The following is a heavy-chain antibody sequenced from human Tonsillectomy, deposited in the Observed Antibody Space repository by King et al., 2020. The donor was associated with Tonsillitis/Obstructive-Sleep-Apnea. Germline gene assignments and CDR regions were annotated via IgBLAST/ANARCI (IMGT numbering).Heavy chain of an antibody. Sequence: VQLVESGGGLVQPGGSLRLSCSASGFTFSSYAMHWVRQTPGKGLEYVSGISSNGGSAYYADSVKGRITISRDNSKNTLYLQMNSLRAEDTAVYYCVKLGGFGEVLSWGQGTLVTVSS. J-gene: IGHJ4*02. CDR2: ISSNGGSA. CDR3: VKLGGFGEVLS. D-gene: IGHD3-10*01. CDR1: GFTFSSYA. V-gene: IGHV3-64D*06.